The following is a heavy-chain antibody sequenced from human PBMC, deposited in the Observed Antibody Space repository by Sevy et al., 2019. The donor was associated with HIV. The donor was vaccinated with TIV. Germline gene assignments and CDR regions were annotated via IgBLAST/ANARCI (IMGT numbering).Heavy chain of an antibody. CDR1: GFPITTAYY. Sequence: SETLSLTCAVSGFPITTAYYWGWIRQPPGKGPEWIGSLYHSGSTSFNPSLKNRVTISVDTSKNHFSLKLSSVTAADTAVYYCARGDYYDTSGYYSYYFGSWGQGTLVTVSS. V-gene: IGHV4-38-2*01. J-gene: IGHJ4*02. D-gene: IGHD3-22*01. CDR2: LYHSGST. CDR3: ARGDYYDTSGYYSYYFGS.